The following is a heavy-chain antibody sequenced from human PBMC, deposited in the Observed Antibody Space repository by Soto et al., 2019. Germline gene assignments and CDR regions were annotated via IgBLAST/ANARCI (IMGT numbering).Heavy chain of an antibody. CDR3: ARNGYSYGGGYFDY. J-gene: IGHJ4*02. CDR1: GFTVSSNY. D-gene: IGHD5-18*01. Sequence: EVQLVESGGGLVQPGGSLRLSCAASGFTVSSNYMSWVRQAPGKGLEWVSGIYSGGSAYYADSVKGRFTISRDNSKNTLYLQMNSLRAEDTAVYYCARNGYSYGGGYFDYWGQGTLVTVSS. V-gene: IGHV3-66*01. CDR2: IYSGGSA.